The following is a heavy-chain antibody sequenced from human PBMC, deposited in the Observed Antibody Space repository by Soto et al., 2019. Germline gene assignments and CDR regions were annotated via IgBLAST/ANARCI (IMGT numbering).Heavy chain of an antibody. CDR1: GYTFTSYG. J-gene: IGHJ4*02. D-gene: IGHD4-17*01. CDR3: ARDSYGDPPSDY. CDR2: ISAYNGNT. V-gene: IGHV1-18*01. Sequence: ASVKVSCKASGYTFTSYGISWVRQAPGQGLEWMGWISAYNGNTNYAQKLQGRVTMTTDTSTSTTYMELRSLRSDDTAVYYCARDSYGDPPSDYWGQGTLVTVSS.